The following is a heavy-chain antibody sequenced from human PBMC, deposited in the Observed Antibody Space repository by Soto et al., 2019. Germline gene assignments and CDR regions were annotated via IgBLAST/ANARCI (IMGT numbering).Heavy chain of an antibody. J-gene: IGHJ4*02. D-gene: IGHD3-9*01. Sequence: PSETLSLTCTVSGGSISSSSYYWGWIRQPPGKGLEWIGSIYYSGTTYNNPSLESRVTISVDTSKNQFSLKLSSVTAADTAVYYCARHRGYYDILTGYYTELNFDYWGQGTLVTVSS. CDR2: IYYSGTT. CDR3: ARHRGYYDILTGYYTELNFDY. CDR1: GGSISSSSYY. V-gene: IGHV4-39*01.